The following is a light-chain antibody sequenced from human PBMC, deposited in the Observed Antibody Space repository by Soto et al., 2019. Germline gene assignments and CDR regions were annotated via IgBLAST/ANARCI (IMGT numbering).Light chain of an antibody. CDR2: EVS. Sequence: QSVLTQPASVSGSPGQSITISCTGSSSDIGSLDFVSWYQQYPGKVPKVIIYEVSGRPSGIPNRFSGSKSGNTASLTISGLQPEDEADYYCHSYTMTAGRVFGGGTKVTVL. CDR1: SSDIGSLDF. V-gene: IGLV2-14*01. J-gene: IGLJ2*01. CDR3: HSYTMTAGRV.